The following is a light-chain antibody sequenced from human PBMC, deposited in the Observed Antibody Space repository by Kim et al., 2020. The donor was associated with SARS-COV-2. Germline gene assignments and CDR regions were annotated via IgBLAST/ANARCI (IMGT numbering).Light chain of an antibody. CDR3: QKYNSAPTWM. Sequence: SVGDSVTITCRVIQCIRNYLAWYQQKPGKVPKLLIYAASTLQSGVPSRFSGSGSGTDFTLTISSLQPEDVATYYCQKYNSAPTWMFGQGTKVDIK. V-gene: IGKV1-27*01. J-gene: IGKJ1*01. CDR2: AAS. CDR1: QCIRNY.